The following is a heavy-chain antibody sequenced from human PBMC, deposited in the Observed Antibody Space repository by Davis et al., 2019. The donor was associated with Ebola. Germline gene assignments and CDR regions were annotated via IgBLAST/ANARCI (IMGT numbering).Heavy chain of an antibody. V-gene: IGHV3-21*01. Sequence: GESLKISCAASGFTFTTYSMNWVRQAPGKGLEWVSSISSSTTYIYYADSVKGRFTISRDNAKNSLYLQMNSLRAEDTAAYYCARGSTPQYYYYMDVWGKGTTVTVSS. D-gene: IGHD4-23*01. CDR2: ISSSTTYI. CDR3: ARGSTPQYYYYMDV. CDR1: GFTFTTYS. J-gene: IGHJ6*03.